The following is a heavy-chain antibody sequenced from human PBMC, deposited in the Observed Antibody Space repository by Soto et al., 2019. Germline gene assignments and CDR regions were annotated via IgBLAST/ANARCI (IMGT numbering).Heavy chain of an antibody. CDR3: AKTPWGGSGSYYRGDDAFDI. Sequence: GESLKISCAASGFTFSSYAMSWVRQAPGKGLEWVSAISGSGGSTYYADSVKGRFTISRDNSKNTLYLQMNSLRAEDTAVYYCAKTPWGGSGSYYRGDDAFDIWGQGTMVTVSS. D-gene: IGHD3-10*01. V-gene: IGHV3-23*01. J-gene: IGHJ3*02. CDR1: GFTFSSYA. CDR2: ISGSGGST.